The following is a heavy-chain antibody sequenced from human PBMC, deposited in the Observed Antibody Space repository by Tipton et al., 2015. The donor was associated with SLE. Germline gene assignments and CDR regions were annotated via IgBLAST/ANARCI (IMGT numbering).Heavy chain of an antibody. V-gene: IGHV4-39*07. CDR2: IYYSGST. J-gene: IGHJ6*02. Sequence: TLSLTCTVSGGSISSSSYYWGWIRQPPGKGLEWIGSIYYSGSTYYNPSLKSRVTISVDTSKIQFSLRLSSVTAADTAVYYCARHMTDAARGMDVWGQGTTVTVSS. CDR3: ARHMTDAARGMDV. D-gene: IGHD2-21*01. CDR1: GGSISSSSYY.